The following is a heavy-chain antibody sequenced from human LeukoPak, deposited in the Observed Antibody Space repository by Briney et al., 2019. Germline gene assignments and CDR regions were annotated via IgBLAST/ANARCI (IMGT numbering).Heavy chain of an antibody. J-gene: IGHJ6*03. D-gene: IGHD6-13*01. V-gene: IGHV4-38-2*01. Sequence: PSETLSLTCAVSGYSISSGYYWIWIRQPPGKGLEWIGSLYHSDSIYYNPSLESRVTMSVDTSKNQFSLKFSFVTAADTAVYYCARQHDSYHYYYVDVWGKGTTVTVSS. CDR1: GYSISSGYY. CDR3: ARQHDSYHYYYVDV. CDR2: LYHSDSI.